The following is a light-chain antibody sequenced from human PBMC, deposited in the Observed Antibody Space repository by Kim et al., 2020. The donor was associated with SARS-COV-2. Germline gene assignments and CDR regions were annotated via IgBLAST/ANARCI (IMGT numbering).Light chain of an antibody. CDR2: EVN. V-gene: IGLV2-14*01. Sequence: GQSITISCTGTSSDVDSYNHVSWYQQHPGKAPKLMIYEVNNRPSGVSDRFSGLKSGNTASLTISGLQAEDEADYYCSSYTSSSTVIFGGGTQLTVL. J-gene: IGLJ2*01. CDR1: SSDVDSYNH. CDR3: SSYTSSSTVI.